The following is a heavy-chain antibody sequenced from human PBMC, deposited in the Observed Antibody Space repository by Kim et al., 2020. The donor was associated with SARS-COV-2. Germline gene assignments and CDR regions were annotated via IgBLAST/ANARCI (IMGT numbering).Heavy chain of an antibody. CDR2: ISSSSSTI. CDR3: ASNPAAGKYYYYYGMDV. Sequence: GGSLRLSCAASGFTFSSYSMNGDRKATGKGLEWVSYISSSSSTIYYADSVKGRFTISRDNAKNSLYLQMNSLRDEDTAVYYCASNPAAGKYYYYYGMDVWGQGTTVTVSS. CDR1: GFTFSSYS. D-gene: IGHD6-13*01. V-gene: IGHV3-48*02. J-gene: IGHJ6*02.